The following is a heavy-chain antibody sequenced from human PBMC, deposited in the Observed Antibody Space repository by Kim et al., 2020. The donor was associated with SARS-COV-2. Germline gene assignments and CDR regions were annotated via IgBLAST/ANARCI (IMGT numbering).Heavy chain of an antibody. J-gene: IGHJ5*02. CDR3: ARGGGPLKFLEWLLGYFDL. CDR2: INAGTGNT. D-gene: IGHD3-3*01. Sequence: ASVKVSCKTSGYSFTAYAIHWVRRAPGQRLEWMGWINAGTGNTEYSQKLQGRVTITRDTSASTAYMELSSLRSEDTAVYYCARGGGPLKFLEWLLGYFDLGGPGSLGTVSS. CDR1: GYSFTAYA. V-gene: IGHV1-3*01.